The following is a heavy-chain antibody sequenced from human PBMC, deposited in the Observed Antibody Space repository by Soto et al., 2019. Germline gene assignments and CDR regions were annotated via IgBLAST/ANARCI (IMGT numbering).Heavy chain of an antibody. CDR2: MNPNSGNT. J-gene: IGHJ6*03. V-gene: IGHV1-8*01. CDR3: AILADIVVVPAAEYYYYYMDV. CDR1: GYTFTSYD. D-gene: IGHD2-2*01. Sequence: ASVKVSCKASGYTFTSYDINWVRQATGQGLEWMGWMNPNSGNTGYAQKFQGRVTMTRNTSISTAYMELSSLRSEDTAVYYCAILADIVVVPAAEYYYYYMDVWGKGTTVTVSS.